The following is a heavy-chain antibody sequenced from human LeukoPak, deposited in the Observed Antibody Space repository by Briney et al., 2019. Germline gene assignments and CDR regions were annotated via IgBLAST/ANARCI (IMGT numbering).Heavy chain of an antibody. CDR2: IWYDGSNK. V-gene: IGHV3-33*01. D-gene: IGHD2-21*02. CDR1: GFTFSSYG. J-gene: IGHJ5*02. CDR3: ARDRVRGDFNWFDP. Sequence: PGGSLRLSCAASGFTFSSYGMHWVRQAPGKGPEWVAVIWYDGSNKYYADSVKGRFTISRDNSKNTLYLQMNSLRAEDTAVYYCARDRVRGDFNWFDPWGQGTLVTVSS.